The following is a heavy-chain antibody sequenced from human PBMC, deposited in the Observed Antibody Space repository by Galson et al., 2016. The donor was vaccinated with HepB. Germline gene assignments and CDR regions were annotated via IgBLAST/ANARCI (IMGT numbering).Heavy chain of an antibody. V-gene: IGHV4-39*01. D-gene: IGHD2-8*02. CDR2: MHPSGST. CDR1: GASVSSNAYP. Sequence: SETLSLTCTVSGASVSSNAYPWGWIRQPPGEGLEWIGSMHPSGSTYYSPALKSRVTVSVDAFNNQFSLNLVYVTAADTAMYYCVRWRHLVDDAFDLWGQGTMVTVSS. CDR3: VRWRHLVDDAFDL. J-gene: IGHJ3*01.